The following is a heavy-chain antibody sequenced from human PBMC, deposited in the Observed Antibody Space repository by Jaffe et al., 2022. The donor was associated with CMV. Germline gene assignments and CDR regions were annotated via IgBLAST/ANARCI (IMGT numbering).Heavy chain of an antibody. CDR1: GFTFSSYG. D-gene: IGHD1-20*01. CDR3: ARDVRYFAVDV. Sequence: QVQLVESGGGVVQPGRSLRLSCAASGFTFSSYGMHWVRQAPGKGLEWVAIIWYDESKEYYADSVKGRFTISRDNSKNTLYLQMNSLTADDTAVYYCARDVRYFAVDVWGQGTTVTVSS. V-gene: IGHV3-33*01. CDR2: IWYDESKE. J-gene: IGHJ6*02.